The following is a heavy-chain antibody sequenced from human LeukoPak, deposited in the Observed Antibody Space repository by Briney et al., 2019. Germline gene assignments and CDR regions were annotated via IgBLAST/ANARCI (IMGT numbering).Heavy chain of an antibody. J-gene: IGHJ6*03. D-gene: IGHD6-6*01. CDR3: ARVGREQLAIYYYYMDV. CDR1: GGSISSGGYY. Sequence: PSETLSLTCTVSGGSISSGGYYWSWIRQPPGKGLEWIGYIYHSGSTYYNPSLKSRVTISVDRSKNQFSLKLSSVTAADTAVYYCARVGREQLAIYYYYMDVWGKGTTVTVSS. V-gene: IGHV4-30-2*01. CDR2: IYHSGST.